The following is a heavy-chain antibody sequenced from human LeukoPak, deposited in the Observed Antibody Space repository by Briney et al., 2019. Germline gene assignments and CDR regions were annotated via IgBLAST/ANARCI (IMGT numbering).Heavy chain of an antibody. CDR3: ASYKNYYGSGTHFDY. J-gene: IGHJ4*02. D-gene: IGHD3-10*01. CDR1: GGTFSSYA. V-gene: IGHV1-69*05. Sequence: SVKVSCQASGGTFSSYAISWVRQAPGQGLEWMGRIIPIFGTANYAQKFQGRVTITTDESTSTAYMELSSLRSEDTAVYYCASYKNYYGSGTHFDYWGQGTLVTVSS. CDR2: IIPIFGTA.